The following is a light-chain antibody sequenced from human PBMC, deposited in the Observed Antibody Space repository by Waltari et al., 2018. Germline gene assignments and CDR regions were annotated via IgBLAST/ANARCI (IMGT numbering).Light chain of an antibody. CDR2: AES. CDR1: HSVSTS. CDR3: QQTYRPPLT. Sequence: DIQMNHSPSSLSASVGDRVNITFRASHSVSTSLSWDKQKPVKAPEVLIYAESSLQSGGPSRFSGSGSGTSFTLTIGSLQPEDFATYYYQQTYRPPLTFGGGTKVDIK. V-gene: IGKV1-39*01. J-gene: IGKJ4*01.